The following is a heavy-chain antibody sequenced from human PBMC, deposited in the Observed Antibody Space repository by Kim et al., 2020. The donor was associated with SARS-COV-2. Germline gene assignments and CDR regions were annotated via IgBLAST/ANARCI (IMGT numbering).Heavy chain of an antibody. CDR3: ARDRGHDYGDYGRDIYFDY. J-gene: IGHJ4*02. CDR2: IIPIFGTA. D-gene: IGHD4-17*01. V-gene: IGHV1-69*13. Sequence: SVKVSCKASGGTFSSYAISWVRQAPGQGLEWMGGIIPIFGTANYAQKFQGRVTITADESTSTAYMELSSLRSEDTAVYYCARDRGHDYGDYGRDIYFDYWGQGTLVTVSS. CDR1: GGTFSSYA.